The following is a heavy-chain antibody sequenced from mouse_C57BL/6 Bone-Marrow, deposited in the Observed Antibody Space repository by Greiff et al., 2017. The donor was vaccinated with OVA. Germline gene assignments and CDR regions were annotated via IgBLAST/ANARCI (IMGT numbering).Heavy chain of an antibody. CDR1: GFTFTDYY. V-gene: IGHV7-3*01. CDR3: ARCPGPWYFDV. CDR2: IRNKANGYTT. Sequence: EVMLVESGGGLVQPGGSLSLSCAASGFTFTDYYMSWVRQPPGKALEWLGFIRNKANGYTTEYSASVKGRFTISRDNSQSILYLQMNALRAEDSATYYCARCPGPWYFDVWGTGTTVTVSS. J-gene: IGHJ1*03.